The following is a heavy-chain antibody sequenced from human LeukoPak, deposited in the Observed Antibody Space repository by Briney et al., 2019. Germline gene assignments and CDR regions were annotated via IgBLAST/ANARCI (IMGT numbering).Heavy chain of an antibody. V-gene: IGHV4-31*03. CDR2: IYGSGST. D-gene: IGHD3-16*02. CDR3: ASYRNGWYFDL. Sequence: SETLSLTCTLSGGSISSGGYYWSWIRQHPGKGLEWIGYIYGSGSTYHNPALKSRFTISGDTSKNQFSLNLSSVTAADTAVYFCASYRNGWYFDLWGRGTQVTVSS. CDR1: GGSISSGGYY. J-gene: IGHJ2*01.